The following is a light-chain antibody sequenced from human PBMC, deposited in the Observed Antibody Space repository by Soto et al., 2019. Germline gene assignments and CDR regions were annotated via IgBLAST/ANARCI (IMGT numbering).Light chain of an antibody. CDR1: NSDIEHHY. CDR2: DTH. Sequence: TLAPSVSAPPGLKVTISCSGSNSDIEHHYVSGYQQFPATAPIVLTSDTHHRPSDIPDRFSGSKSGTSATLAITGLQTGEDIDYYCVPCDNIVSSAVFGGAT. V-gene: IGLV1-51*01. J-gene: IGLJ3*02. CDR3: VPCDNIVSSAV.